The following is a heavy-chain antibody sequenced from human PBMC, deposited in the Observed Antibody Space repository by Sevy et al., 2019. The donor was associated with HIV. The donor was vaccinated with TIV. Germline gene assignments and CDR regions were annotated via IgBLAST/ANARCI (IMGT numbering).Heavy chain of an antibody. Sequence: SETLSLTCTVSGVSISNYYWSWIRQLPGKGLEWIGYIYYSGTTNYNPSLQSRVTISVDTSKNQFSLRLSSVTAADTAVYYCARTYYDLWSTYPHRVWWFDPWVQGTLVTVSS. J-gene: IGHJ5*02. CDR3: ARTYYDLWSTYPHRVWWFDP. V-gene: IGHV4-59*13. CDR1: GVSISNYY. CDR2: IYYSGTT. D-gene: IGHD3-3*01.